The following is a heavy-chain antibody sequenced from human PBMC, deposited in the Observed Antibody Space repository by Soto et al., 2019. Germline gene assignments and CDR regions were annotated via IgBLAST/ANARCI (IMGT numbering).Heavy chain of an antibody. J-gene: IGHJ3*02. CDR3: ARDRAATGSDAFDI. D-gene: IGHD2-15*01. Sequence: SVRVSCKASGGTFSSYAISWVRQAPGQGLEWMGGIIPIFGTANYAQKFQGRVTITADESTSTAYMELSSLRSEDTAVYYCARDRAATGSDAFDIWGQGTMVTVSS. CDR2: IIPIFGTA. V-gene: IGHV1-69*13. CDR1: GGTFSSYA.